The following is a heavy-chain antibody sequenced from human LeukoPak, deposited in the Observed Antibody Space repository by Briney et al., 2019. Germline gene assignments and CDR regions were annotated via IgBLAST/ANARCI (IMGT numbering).Heavy chain of an antibody. J-gene: IGHJ4*02. D-gene: IGHD4-17*01. V-gene: IGHV7-4-1*02. CDR2: INTNTGNP. CDR1: GYTFSSYA. CDR3: ARSNNDGDYLGVGFDY. Sequence: ASVKVSCKASGYTFSSYAMNWVRQAPGQGLEWMGWINTNTGNPAYAQGFTGRFVFSLDTSVSTAYLQISSLQAEDTAVYYCARSNNDGDYLGVGFDYWGQGTLVTVSS.